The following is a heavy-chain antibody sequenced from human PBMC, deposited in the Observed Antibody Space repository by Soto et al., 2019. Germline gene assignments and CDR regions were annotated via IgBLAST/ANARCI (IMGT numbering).Heavy chain of an antibody. CDR1: GFSFSTNS. J-gene: IGHJ4*02. Sequence: GVSLRLSFTASGFSFSTNSMAWVRQAPGKGLEWVSSISNEAERIFYADSVKGRFTFSRDNSRNKLYLQMNSLRAEDTALYYSVILAHGKFDIWGQGTLVTVSS. CDR3: VILAHGKFDI. CDR2: ISNEAERI. V-gene: IGHV3-23*01.